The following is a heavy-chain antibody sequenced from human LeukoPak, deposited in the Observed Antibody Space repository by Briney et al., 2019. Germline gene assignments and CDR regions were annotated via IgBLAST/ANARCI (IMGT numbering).Heavy chain of an antibody. V-gene: IGHV3-21*01. D-gene: IGHD3-9*01. Sequence: GGSLRLSCAASGFTFSSYSMNWVRQAPGKGLEWVSSITTSSYIYYADSVKGRFTISRDNAKNSLYLQMNSLRAEDTAVYYCARASSKQLAGYLPDGFDIWGQGTMVTVSS. CDR2: ITTSSYI. CDR1: GFTFSSYS. J-gene: IGHJ3*02. CDR3: ARASSKQLAGYLPDGFDI.